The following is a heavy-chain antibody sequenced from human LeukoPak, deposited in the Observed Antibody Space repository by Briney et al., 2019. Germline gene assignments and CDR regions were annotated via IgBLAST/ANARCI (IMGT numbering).Heavy chain of an antibody. V-gene: IGHV3-20*01. CDR1: GFTFDGHG. J-gene: IGHJ4*02. Sequence: PGGSLRLSCAASGFTFDGHGMNWVRQAPGKGLEWVSGINWNGGSTFYADSVKGRFTISRDNAKNALHLQMNSLTAEDTALYHCARDRSYGSFDYWGQGTLVTVSS. CDR3: ARDRSYGSFDY. D-gene: IGHD5-18*01. CDR2: INWNGGST.